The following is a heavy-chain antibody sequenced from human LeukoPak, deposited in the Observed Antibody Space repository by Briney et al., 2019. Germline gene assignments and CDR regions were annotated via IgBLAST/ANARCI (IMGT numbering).Heavy chain of an antibody. CDR3: ARHSAAAGTH. J-gene: IGHJ4*02. V-gene: IGHV4-39*01. CDR2: IYYSGST. CDR1: GGSISCTSYY. Sequence: PSETLSLTCTVPGGSISCTSYYSGRIRQPPGNGLEWPESIYYSGSTYYNTSIKSRVTISVDTSKNQFSLKLSSVTAADTAVYYCARHSAAAGTHWGQGTLVTVSS. D-gene: IGHD6-13*01.